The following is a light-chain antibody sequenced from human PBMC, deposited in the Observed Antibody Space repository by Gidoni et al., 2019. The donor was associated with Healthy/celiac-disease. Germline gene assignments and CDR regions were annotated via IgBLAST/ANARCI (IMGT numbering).Light chain of an antibody. CDR2: YDS. J-gene: IGLJ3*02. Sequence: SYLLPHPPSVSVAPGKTARITCGGNNIGSKSGHWYQQKPGQAPVLVIYYDSDRPAGIPERFSGSNSGNTATLTISRVEAGDEADYYCQVWDSSSDHPVFGGGTKLTVL. CDR1: NIGSKS. V-gene: IGLV3-21*04. CDR3: QVWDSSSDHPV.